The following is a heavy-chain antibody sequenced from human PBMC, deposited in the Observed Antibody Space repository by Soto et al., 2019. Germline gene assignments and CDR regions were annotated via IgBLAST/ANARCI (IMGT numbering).Heavy chain of an antibody. D-gene: IGHD6-13*01. CDR3: ASRRIAAAGTSYGMDV. J-gene: IGHJ6*02. Sequence: SEALSLTCAVYGGTFIRYYWSGILQPPWKGLEWIGEINHSGSTNYNPSLKSRVTISVDTSKNQFSLKLSSVTAADTAVYYCASRRIAAAGTSYGMDVWGQGTTVT. CDR1: GGTFIRYY. CDR2: INHSGST. V-gene: IGHV4-34*01.